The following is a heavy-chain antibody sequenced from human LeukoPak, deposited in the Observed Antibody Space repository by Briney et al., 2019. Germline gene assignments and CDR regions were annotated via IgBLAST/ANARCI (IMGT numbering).Heavy chain of an antibody. V-gene: IGHV4-34*01. CDR3: ASGGRGGMRVRY. CDR2: INHSGST. J-gene: IGHJ4*02. D-gene: IGHD2-8*01. CDR1: GGSLSGYY. Sequence: KPSETLSLTCAVYGGSLSGYYWSWIRQPPGKGLEWIGEINHSGSTNYNPSLKSRVTISVDTSKNQFSLKRSPVTAADTAVYYRASGGRGGMRVRYWGQGTLVTVSS.